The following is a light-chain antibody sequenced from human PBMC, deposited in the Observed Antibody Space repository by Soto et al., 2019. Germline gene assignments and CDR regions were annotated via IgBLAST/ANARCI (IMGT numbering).Light chain of an antibody. Sequence: EIVLTQSPGTLSLSPCERSTRSCRASQSFNSIYLAWYQQKPGQAPRLLIYGASSRATGIPDRFSGSGSGTDFTLTISRLEPEEFAVYYCQQYGSSGTFGQGTKVDIK. J-gene: IGKJ1*01. CDR1: QSFNSIY. V-gene: IGKV3-20*01. CDR2: GAS. CDR3: QQYGSSGT.